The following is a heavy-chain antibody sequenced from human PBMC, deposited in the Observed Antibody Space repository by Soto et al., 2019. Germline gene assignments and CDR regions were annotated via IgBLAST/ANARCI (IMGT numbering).Heavy chain of an antibody. CDR2: IYPGDSDT. V-gene: IGHV5-51*01. CDR3: AVTVGSSWPNYYYYYGMDV. CDR1: GYSFTSYW. Sequence: GESLKISCKGSGYSFTSYWIGWVRQMPGKGLEWMGIIYPGDSDTRDSPSFQGQVTSSADKSISNAYLQWSSRKASDTAMYYCAVTVGSSWPNYYYYYGMDVWGQGTTVTVSS. D-gene: IGHD6-13*01. J-gene: IGHJ6*02.